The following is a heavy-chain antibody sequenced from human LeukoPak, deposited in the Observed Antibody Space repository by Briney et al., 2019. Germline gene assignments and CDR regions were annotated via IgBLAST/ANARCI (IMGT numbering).Heavy chain of an antibody. CDR2: ISGSGGST. CDR1: GFTFSSYA. J-gene: IGHJ4*02. CDR3: AKDIWIDIVVVVAATVFDY. Sequence: GGSLRLSCAASGFTFSSYAMSWVRQAPGKGLEWVSAISGSGGSTYYADSVKGRFTISRDNSKNTLNLQMNSLRAEDTAVYYCAKDIWIDIVVVVAATVFDYWGQGTLVTVSS. V-gene: IGHV3-23*01. D-gene: IGHD2-15*01.